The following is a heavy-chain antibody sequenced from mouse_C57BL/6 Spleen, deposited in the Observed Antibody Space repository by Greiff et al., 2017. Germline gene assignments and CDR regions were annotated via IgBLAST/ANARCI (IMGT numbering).Heavy chain of an antibody. CDR3: ALYYGNYDRVGAMDY. D-gene: IGHD2-1*01. Sequence: QVQLQQSGAELVRPGASVKLSCKASGYTFTDYYINWVKQRPGQGLEWIARIYPGSGNTYYNEKFKGKATLTAEKSSSTAYMPLSSLTSEDSAVYFCALYYGNYDRVGAMDYWGQGTSVTVSS. CDR2: IYPGSGNT. CDR1: GYTFTDYY. V-gene: IGHV1-76*01. J-gene: IGHJ4*01.